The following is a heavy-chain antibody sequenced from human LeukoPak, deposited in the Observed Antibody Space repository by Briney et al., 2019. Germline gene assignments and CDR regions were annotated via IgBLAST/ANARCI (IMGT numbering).Heavy chain of an antibody. V-gene: IGHV3-9*01. CDR2: ISWNSGSI. Sequence: PGGSLRLSCAASGFTFDDYAMHWVRQAPGKGLEWAPGISWNSGSIGYADSVKGRFTISRDNAKNSLYLQMNSLRAEDTALYYCAKALWFGELLRDDAFDIWGQGTMVTVSS. CDR3: AKALWFGELLRDDAFDI. D-gene: IGHD3-10*01. J-gene: IGHJ3*02. CDR1: GFTFDDYA.